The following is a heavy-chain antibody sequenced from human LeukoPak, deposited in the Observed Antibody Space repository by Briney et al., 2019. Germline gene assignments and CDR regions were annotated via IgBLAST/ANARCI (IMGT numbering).Heavy chain of an antibody. J-gene: IGHJ4*02. CDR1: GFTFSNYA. CDR2: IKQDGREK. Sequence: PGGSLRLSCAASGFTFSNYAMHWVRQAPGKGLEWVANIKQDGREKYYVDSVKGRFTISRDNAKNSLYLQMNSLRAEDTAVYYCARFRTAMQLWKGYYFDYWGQGTLVTVSS. D-gene: IGHD5-18*01. CDR3: ARFRTAMQLWKGYYFDY. V-gene: IGHV3-7*01.